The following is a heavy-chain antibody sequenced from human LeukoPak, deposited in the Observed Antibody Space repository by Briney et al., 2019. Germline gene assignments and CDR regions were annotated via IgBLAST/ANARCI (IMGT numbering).Heavy chain of an antibody. CDR3: TTDLKDIVVVTAIPGFDY. D-gene: IGHD2-21*02. CDR2: IKSKTDGGTT. CDR1: GFTFSNAW. J-gene: IGHJ4*02. V-gene: IGHV3-15*01. Sequence: GGSLRLSCAASGFTFSNAWMSWVRQAPGKGLEWVGRIKSKTDGGTTDYAAPVKGRFTISRDDSKNTLYLQMNSLKTEDTAVYYCTTDLKDIVVVTAIPGFDYWGQGTLVTVSS.